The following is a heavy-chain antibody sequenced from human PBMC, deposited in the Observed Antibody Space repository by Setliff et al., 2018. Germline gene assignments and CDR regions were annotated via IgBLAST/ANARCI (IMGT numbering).Heavy chain of an antibody. J-gene: IGHJ6*03. Sequence: SETLSLTCTVSDGSISTCYWSWIRQPPGKGLEWIGFIHHRGSTHYNPSLKSRVTISVDTSKNQFSLKLSSETAADTAVYYCARRSPAYYSDSSGYFYDTSPFMDVCGKGTTVTVSS. CDR1: DGSISTCY. CDR3: ARRSPAYYSDSSGYFYDTSPFMDV. V-gene: IGHV4-59*08. CDR2: IHHRGST. D-gene: IGHD3-22*01.